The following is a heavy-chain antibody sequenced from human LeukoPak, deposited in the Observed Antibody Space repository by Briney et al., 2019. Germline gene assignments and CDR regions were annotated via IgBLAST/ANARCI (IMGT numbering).Heavy chain of an antibody. CDR1: GDSISSSSYY. Sequence: PSETLSLTCTVSGDSISSSSYYWSWIRQPPGKGLEWIGYIYYSGSTNYNPSLKSRVTISVDTSKNQFSLKLSSVTAADTAVYYCARGSYGSGSYYNPPPNWFDPWGQGTLVTVSS. D-gene: IGHD3-10*01. CDR2: IYYSGST. CDR3: ARGSYGSGSYYNPPPNWFDP. J-gene: IGHJ5*02. V-gene: IGHV4-61*01.